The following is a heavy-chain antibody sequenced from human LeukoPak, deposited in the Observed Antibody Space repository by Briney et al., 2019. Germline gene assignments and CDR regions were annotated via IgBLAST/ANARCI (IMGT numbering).Heavy chain of an antibody. Sequence: ASVKVSCKVSGYTLTELSMHWVRQAPGKGLEWMGGFDPEDGETIYAQKFQGRVTMTEDTSTDTAYMELSSLRSEGTAVYYCATFYIPGGAADYWGQGTLVTVSS. CDR1: GYTLTELS. J-gene: IGHJ4*02. CDR3: ATFYIPGGAADY. V-gene: IGHV1-24*01. D-gene: IGHD1-26*01. CDR2: FDPEDGET.